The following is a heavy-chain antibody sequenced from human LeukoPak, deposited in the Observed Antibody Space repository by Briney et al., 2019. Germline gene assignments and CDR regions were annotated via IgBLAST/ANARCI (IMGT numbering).Heavy chain of an antibody. J-gene: IGHJ6*02. CDR1: GFTFSSYA. D-gene: IGHD3-22*01. CDR3: ARGYYDSSGYPQDYYYYGMDV. V-gene: IGHV3-30-3*01. Sequence: GGSLRLSCAASGFTFSSYAMHWVRQAPGKGLEWVAVISYDGSNKYYADSVKGRFTISRDNSKNTLYLQMNSLRAEDTAVYYCARGYYDSSGYPQDYYYYGMDVWGQGTTVTVSS. CDR2: ISYDGSNK.